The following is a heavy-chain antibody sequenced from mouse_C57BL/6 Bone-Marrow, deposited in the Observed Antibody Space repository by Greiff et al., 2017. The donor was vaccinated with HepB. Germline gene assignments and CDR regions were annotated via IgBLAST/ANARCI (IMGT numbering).Heavy chain of an antibody. CDR2: INYDGSST. D-gene: IGHD1-1*01. CDR3: ARIDYGTPNY. J-gene: IGHJ2*01. V-gene: IGHV5-16*01. Sequence: EVQRVESEGGLVQPGSSMKLSCTASGFTFSDYYMARVRQVPEKGLEWVANINYDGSSTYYLDSLKSRFIISRDNAKNILYLQMSSLKSEDTATYYCARIDYGTPNYWGQGTTLTVSS. CDR1: GFTFSDYY.